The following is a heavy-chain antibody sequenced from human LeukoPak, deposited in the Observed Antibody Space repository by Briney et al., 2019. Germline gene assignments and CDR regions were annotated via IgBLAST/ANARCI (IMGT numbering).Heavy chain of an antibody. CDR3: ARPILKGSPLDAFDI. CDR2: IYHAGST. V-gene: IGHV4-38-2*02. Sequence: PSETLSLTCTVSGYSISSGYYWGWIRQSPGKGLEWIGSIYHAGSTFHNPSLKSRVTISVDTSKNQFSLKVNSVTAADTAVYYCARPILKGSPLDAFDIWGQGTMVTVSS. CDR1: GYSISSGYY. J-gene: IGHJ3*02. D-gene: IGHD2-21*01.